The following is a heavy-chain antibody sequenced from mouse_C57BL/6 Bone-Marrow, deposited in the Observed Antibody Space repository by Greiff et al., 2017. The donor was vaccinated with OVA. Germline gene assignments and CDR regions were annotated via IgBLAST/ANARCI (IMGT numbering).Heavy chain of an antibody. D-gene: IGHD5-2*01. CDR2: SRNKANDYTT. V-gene: IGHV7-1*01. CDR3: ARFEYDYYAMDY. CDR1: GFTFSDFY. Sequence: EVQLVESGGGLVQSGRSLRLSCATSGFTFSDFYMEWVRQAPGKGLEWIAASRNKANDYTTEYSASVKGRFIVSRDTSQSILYLQMNALRAEDTAIYYCARFEYDYYAMDYGGQGTSVTVSS. J-gene: IGHJ4*01.